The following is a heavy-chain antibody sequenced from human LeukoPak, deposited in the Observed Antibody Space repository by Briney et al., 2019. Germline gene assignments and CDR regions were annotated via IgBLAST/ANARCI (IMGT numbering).Heavy chain of an antibody. CDR3: ARIWFGELLGFDY. Sequence: PSETLSLTCTVSGGSIGSSSYYWGWIRQPPGKGLEWIGSIYYSGSTYYNPSLKSRVTISVDTSKNQFSLKLSSVTAADTAVYYRARIWFGELLGFDYWGQGTLVTVSS. CDR1: GGSIGSSSYY. V-gene: IGHV4-39*01. D-gene: IGHD3-10*01. CDR2: IYYSGST. J-gene: IGHJ4*02.